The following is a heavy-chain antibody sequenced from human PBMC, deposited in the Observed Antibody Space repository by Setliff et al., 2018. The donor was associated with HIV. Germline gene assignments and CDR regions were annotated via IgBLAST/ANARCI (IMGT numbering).Heavy chain of an antibody. V-gene: IGHV4-39*01. Sequence: PSETRSLTCTVSGGSISSSSYYWGWIRQPPGKGLEWIGSIYYSGSTYYNPSLKSRVTISVDTSKNQFSLKLSSVTAADTAVYYCARLGSDYYDSSGYLYYFDYWGQGTLVTVSS. CDR1: GGSISSSSYY. J-gene: IGHJ4*02. CDR2: IYYSGST. CDR3: ARLGSDYYDSSGYLYYFDY. D-gene: IGHD3-22*01.